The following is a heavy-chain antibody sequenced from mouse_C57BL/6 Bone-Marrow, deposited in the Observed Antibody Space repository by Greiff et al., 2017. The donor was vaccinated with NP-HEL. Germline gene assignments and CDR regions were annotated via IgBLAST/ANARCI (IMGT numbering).Heavy chain of an antibody. V-gene: IGHV2-2*01. J-gene: IGHJ4*01. Sequence: QVQLKESGPGLVQPSQCLSITCTVSGFSLTSYGVHWVRQSPGKGLEWLGVIWRGGSTDYYAAFLSRLSISKDNSKSQVFFKMTSLQADDTAIYYCARGYAMDYWGQGTSVTVSS. CDR2: IWRGGST. CDR1: GFSLTSYG. CDR3: ARGYAMDY.